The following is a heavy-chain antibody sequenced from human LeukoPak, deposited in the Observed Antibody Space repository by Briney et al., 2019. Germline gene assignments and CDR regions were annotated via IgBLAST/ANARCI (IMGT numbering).Heavy chain of an antibody. D-gene: IGHD5-18*01. CDR2: ISYDGSNK. CDR1: GFTFSSYA. J-gene: IGHJ4*02. CDR3: AKDMDPATAIDY. V-gene: IGHV3-30*04. Sequence: PGRSLRLSCAASGFTFSSYAMHWVRQAPGKGLEWVAVISYDGSNKYYADFVKGRFTISRDNSKNTLYLQMNSLRAEDTAVYYCAKDMDPATAIDYWGQGTLVTVSS.